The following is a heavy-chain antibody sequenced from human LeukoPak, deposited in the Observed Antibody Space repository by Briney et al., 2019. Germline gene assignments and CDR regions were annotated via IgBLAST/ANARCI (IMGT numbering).Heavy chain of an antibody. J-gene: IGHJ4*02. CDR3: ALGYNDIWEL. V-gene: IGHV4-4*02. CDR1: SGSISSSTW. CDR2: INHSGST. D-gene: IGHD5-24*01. Sequence: SSETLSLTCAVSSGSISSSTWWSWVSQPPGKGVEWIGEINHSGSTHYTPSLKSRVTISVDTSDNKFSLKMISVTAADAAVYYCALGYNDIWELWGRGTLVTVSS.